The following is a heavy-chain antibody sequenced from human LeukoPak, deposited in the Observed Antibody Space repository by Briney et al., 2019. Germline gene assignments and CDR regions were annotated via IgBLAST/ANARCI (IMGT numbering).Heavy chain of an antibody. CDR1: GFTLSSYW. CDR3: ARDQSVTGTRGTAHI. J-gene: IGHJ3*01. CDR2: IRPDGSAE. V-gene: IGHV3-7*01. D-gene: IGHD2-8*02. Sequence: HAGGSLRLSCEASGFTLSSYWMTWVRQAPGKGLEWVANIRPDGSAENYVDSVKGRFTISRDNAKNSLYIQMNSLRAEDTAIYYCARDQSVTGTRGTAHIWGQGTVVTVSS.